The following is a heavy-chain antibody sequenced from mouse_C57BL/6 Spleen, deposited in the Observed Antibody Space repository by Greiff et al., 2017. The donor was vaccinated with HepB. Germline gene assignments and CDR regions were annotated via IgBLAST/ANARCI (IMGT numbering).Heavy chain of an antibody. CDR1: GYTFTDYY. V-gene: IGHV1-26*01. J-gene: IGHJ2*01. CDR3: ADGTNYFDY. CDR2: INPNNGGT. Sequence: EVQLQQSGPELVKPGASVKISCKASGYTFTDYYMNWVKQSHGKSLEWIGDINPNNGGTSYNQKFKGKATLTVDKSSSTAYMELRSLTSEDSAVYYCADGTNYFDYWGKGTTLTVSS. D-gene: IGHD4-1*01.